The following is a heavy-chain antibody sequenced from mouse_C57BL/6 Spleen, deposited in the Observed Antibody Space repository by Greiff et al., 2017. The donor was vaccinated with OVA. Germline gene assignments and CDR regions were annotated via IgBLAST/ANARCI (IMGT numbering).Heavy chain of an antibody. V-gene: IGHV1-52*01. CDR3: ARSGNSYAMDY. D-gene: IGHD1-1*02. J-gene: IGHJ4*01. CDR1: GYTFTSYW. CDR2: IDPSDSET. Sequence: VQLQQPGAELVRPGSSVKLSCKASGYTFTSYWMHWVKQRPIQGLEWIGNIDPSDSETHYNQKFKDKATLTVDKSSSTAYMQLSSLTSEDSAVYYCARSGNSYAMDYWGQGTSVTVSS.